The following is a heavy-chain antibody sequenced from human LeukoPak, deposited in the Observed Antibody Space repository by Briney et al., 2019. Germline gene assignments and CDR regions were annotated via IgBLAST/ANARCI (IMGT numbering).Heavy chain of an antibody. D-gene: IGHD2-2*01. CDR2: ISGDGGST. V-gene: IGHV3-43*02. CDR1: GFTFDDYA. CDR3: AKDISRNFVVVPAADY. J-gene: IGHJ4*02. Sequence: PGESLRLSCAASGFTFDDYAMHWVRQPPGKSLEWVSLISGDGGSTYYADSVKGRFTVSRDNSKNSLYLQMNSLRTEDTALYYCAKDISRNFVVVPAADYWGQGTLVTVSS.